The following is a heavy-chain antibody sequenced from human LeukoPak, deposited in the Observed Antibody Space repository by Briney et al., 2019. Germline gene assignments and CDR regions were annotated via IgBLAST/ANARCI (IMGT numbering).Heavy chain of an antibody. CDR1: GYTFTSYG. CDR2: ISAYNGNT. CDR3: AREQVLDYDYLWGIAGFWFDP. J-gene: IGHJ5*02. Sequence: ASVKVSCKASGYTFTSYGISWVRQAPGQGLEWMGWISAYNGNTNYAQKLQGRVTMTTDTSTSTAYMELRSLRSDDTAVYYCAREQVLDYDYLWGIAGFWFDPWGQGTLVTVSS. V-gene: IGHV1-18*01. D-gene: IGHD3-16*01.